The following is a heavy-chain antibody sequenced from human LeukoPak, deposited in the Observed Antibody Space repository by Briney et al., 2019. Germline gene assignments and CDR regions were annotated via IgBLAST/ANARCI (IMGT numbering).Heavy chain of an antibody. CDR2: INPNSGGT. Sequence: ASVTVSCKASGYTFTGYYMHWVRQAPGQGLEWMGWINPNSGGTNYAQKFQGRVTMTRDTSISTAYMELSRLRSDDTAVYYCARLGSIVGATTLDYWGQGTLVTVSS. J-gene: IGHJ4*02. D-gene: IGHD1-26*01. CDR3: ARLGSIVGATTLDY. CDR1: GYTFTGYY. V-gene: IGHV1-2*02.